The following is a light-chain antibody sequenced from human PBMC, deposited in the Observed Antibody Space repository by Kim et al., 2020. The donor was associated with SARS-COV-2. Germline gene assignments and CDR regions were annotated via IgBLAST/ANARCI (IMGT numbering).Light chain of an antibody. J-gene: IGKJ4*01. V-gene: IGKV3-15*01. CDR1: QSVSSD. Sequence: APGERATLSCRASQSVSSDLAWYQQKPGQAPRLLIYGASIRATAVPAKFSGSGSGTEFTLTISSLQSEDFAVYYCQQYNSWPPLTFGGGTKVDIK. CDR3: QQYNSWPPLT. CDR2: GAS.